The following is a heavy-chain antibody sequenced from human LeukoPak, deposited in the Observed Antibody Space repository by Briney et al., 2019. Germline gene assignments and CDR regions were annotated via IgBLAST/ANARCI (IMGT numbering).Heavy chain of an antibody. CDR2: ISWNSGSI. J-gene: IGHJ3*02. Sequence: GGSLRLSCAASGFTFDDYAMHWVRQAPGKGLEWVSGISWNSGSIGYADSVKGRFTISRDNAKNSLYLQMNSLRAEDTAVYYCARNPGAYSYGFTGSAFDIWGQGTMVTVSS. CDR1: GFTFDDYA. V-gene: IGHV3-9*01. CDR3: ARNPGAYSYGFTGSAFDI. D-gene: IGHD5-18*01.